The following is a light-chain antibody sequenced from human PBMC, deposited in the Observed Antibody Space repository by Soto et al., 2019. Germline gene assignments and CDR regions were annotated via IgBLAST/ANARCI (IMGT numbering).Light chain of an antibody. CDR3: QQTYTSPQT. Sequence: DVQMTQSPSSLSASLGDRVTITCRASQTISDYLNWYQQKVGKAPKLLIYAASTLQSGVPSRFSGSGSGTDFTLTINSLQPEDFATYYCQQTYTSPQTFGQGTKLEIK. V-gene: IGKV1-39*01. CDR1: QTISDY. J-gene: IGKJ2*01. CDR2: AAS.